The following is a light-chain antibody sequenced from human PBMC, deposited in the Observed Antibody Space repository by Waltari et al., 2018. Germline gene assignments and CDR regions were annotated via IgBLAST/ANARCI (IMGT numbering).Light chain of an antibody. CDR2: KAS. CDR3: QQYNSYPLS. Sequence: DIQMTQSPSTLSASVGDRVTITCRARQSISNWLAWYQHKPGRAPKLLIYKASTLERGVPSTVSGSGSGTEFTLIISSLQPDDFATYYCQQYNSYPLSFGGGTRVEIK. CDR1: QSISNW. J-gene: IGKJ4*01. V-gene: IGKV1-5*03.